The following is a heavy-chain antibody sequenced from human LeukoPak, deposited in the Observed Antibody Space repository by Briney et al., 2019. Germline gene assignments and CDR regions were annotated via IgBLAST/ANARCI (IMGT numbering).Heavy chain of an antibody. J-gene: IGHJ3*02. CDR2: INPNSGGT. D-gene: IGHD3-22*01. Sequence: GASVKVSCKASGYTFTGYYMHWVRQAPGQGLEWMGWINPNSGGTNYAQKFQGRVTMTRDTSISTAYMELSRLRSDDTAVYYCARHRSGYYSHAFDIWGQGTMVTVSS. CDR1: GYTFTGYY. CDR3: ARHRSGYYSHAFDI. V-gene: IGHV1-2*02.